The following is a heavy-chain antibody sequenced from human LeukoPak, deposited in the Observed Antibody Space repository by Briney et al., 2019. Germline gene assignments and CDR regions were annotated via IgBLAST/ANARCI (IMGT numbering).Heavy chain of an antibody. CDR3: ANGGTYSSGP. J-gene: IGHJ5*02. V-gene: IGHV3-7*01. Sequence: GRSLRLSCAVSGFIFDNAWMSWVRQAPGKGLEWVATIKPDGSAQYYVDSVKGRFTISRDNAKNSLFLQINSLRAEDTAVYYCANGGTYSSGPWGQGTLVTVSS. CDR1: GFIFDNAW. D-gene: IGHD3-22*01. CDR2: IKPDGSAQ.